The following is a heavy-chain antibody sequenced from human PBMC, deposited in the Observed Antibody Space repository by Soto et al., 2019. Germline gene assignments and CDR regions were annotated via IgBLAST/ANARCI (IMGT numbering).Heavy chain of an antibody. Sequence: ASVKVSCKASGYTFTGYYMHWVRQAPGQGLEWMGRINPNSGGTNYAQKFQGWVTMTRDTSISTAYMELSRLRSDDTAVYYCAREKEWLVRSWYYYYGMDVWGQRTTVTVSS. CDR2: INPNSGGT. V-gene: IGHV1-2*04. CDR3: AREKEWLVRSWYYYYGMDV. CDR1: GYTFTGYY. J-gene: IGHJ6*02. D-gene: IGHD6-19*01.